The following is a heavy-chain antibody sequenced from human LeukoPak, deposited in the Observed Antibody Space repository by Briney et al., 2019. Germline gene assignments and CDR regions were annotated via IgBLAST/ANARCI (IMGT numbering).Heavy chain of an antibody. D-gene: IGHD5/OR15-5a*01. J-gene: IGHJ3*02. CDR3: ARHDFGVYDFSAFDI. CDR2: VLYSGTT. CDR1: GASISDSPYY. V-gene: IGHV4-39*01. Sequence: PSETLSLTCDVSGASISDSPYYRGWIRQSPGKGLEWIGSVLYSGTTHYNPSLKNRVSVSVDTSKNQFSLDLRSVTAADTALYYCARHDFGVYDFSAFDIWGQGTLIRVSS.